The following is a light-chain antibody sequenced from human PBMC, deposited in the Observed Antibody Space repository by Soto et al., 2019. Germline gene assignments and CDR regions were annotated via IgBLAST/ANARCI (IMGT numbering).Light chain of an antibody. Sequence: DIQMTQSPSSLSASVGDRVTITCRASQSISSYLNWYQQKPGKAPKLLIYAASSLQSGVPSRFSGTGSGTDFTLTISILQPEDFETYYCQQSYSTSWTFGQGTKVEIK. V-gene: IGKV1-39*01. J-gene: IGKJ1*01. CDR2: AAS. CDR3: QQSYSTSWT. CDR1: QSISSY.